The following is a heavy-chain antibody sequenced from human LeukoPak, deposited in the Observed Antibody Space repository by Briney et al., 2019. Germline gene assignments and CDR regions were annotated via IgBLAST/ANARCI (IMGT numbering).Heavy chain of an antibody. J-gene: IGHJ4*02. CDR3: ASQLPPPLRFLED. Sequence: ASVKVSCKASGGTFSSYAISWVRQAPGQGLEWMGGIIPIFGTANYAQKFQGRVTITTDESTNTAYMELSSLRSEDTAVYYCASQLPPPLRFLEDWGQGTLVTVSS. CDR1: GGTFSSYA. V-gene: IGHV1-69*05. CDR2: IIPIFGTA. D-gene: IGHD3-3*01.